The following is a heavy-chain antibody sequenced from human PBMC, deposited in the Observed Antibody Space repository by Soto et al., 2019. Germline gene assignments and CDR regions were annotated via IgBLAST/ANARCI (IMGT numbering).Heavy chain of an antibody. CDR2: ISYDGTQK. D-gene: IGHD5-18*01. Sequence: GGSLRLSCAASGFPFGYFGIHWVRQAPGKGLEWVSVISYDGTQKYYADSVKGRFTISRDNSRNTLYLQMSSLRAEDTALYYCAKASYGDVGLYFLEYWGQGTLVTVSS. J-gene: IGHJ4*02. V-gene: IGHV3-30*18. CDR3: AKASYGDVGLYFLEY. CDR1: GFPFGYFG.